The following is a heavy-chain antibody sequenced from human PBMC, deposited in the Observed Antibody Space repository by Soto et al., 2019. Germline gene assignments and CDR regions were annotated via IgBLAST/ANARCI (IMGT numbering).Heavy chain of an antibody. CDR1: GYSFTSYW. CDR3: ARHDRDIVLVPAADYYYYGMDV. D-gene: IGHD2-2*01. Sequence: GESLTISCKGSGYSFTSYWIGWVRQMPGKGLEWMGIIYPGDSDTRYSPSFQGQVTISADKSISTAYLQWSSLKASDAAMYYCARHDRDIVLVPAADYYYYGMDVWGQGTTVTVSS. CDR2: IYPGDSDT. V-gene: IGHV5-51*01. J-gene: IGHJ6*02.